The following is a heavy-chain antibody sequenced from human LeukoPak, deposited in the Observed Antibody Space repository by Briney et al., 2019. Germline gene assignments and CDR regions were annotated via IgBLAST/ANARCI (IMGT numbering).Heavy chain of an antibody. J-gene: IGHJ6*03. CDR3: ATVAVAAPNFYYYMDV. CDR1: GYTFTNYG. Sequence: ASVKVSCKASGYTFTNYGISWVRQAPGQGLEWMGWISTYNGDTNFAQKLQGRVTMTTDTSTSTAYMELRSLTSDDTAVYYCATVAVAAPNFYYYMDVWGKGTTVTVSS. D-gene: IGHD2-15*01. V-gene: IGHV1-18*01. CDR2: ISTYNGDT.